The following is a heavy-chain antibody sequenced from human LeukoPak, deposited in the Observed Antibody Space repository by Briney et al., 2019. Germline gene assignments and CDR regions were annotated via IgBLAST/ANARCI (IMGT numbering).Heavy chain of an antibody. D-gene: IGHD3-3*01. V-gene: IGHV1-69*04. CDR2: IIPILGIA. J-gene: IGHJ5*02. CDR1: GGTFSSYT. CDR3: ARDRGNFGVDNWFDP. Sequence: ASVKVSCKASGGTFSSYTISWVRQAPGQGLEWMGRIIPILGIANYAQKFQGRVTITADKSTSTAYMELSSLRSEDTAVYYCARDRGNFGVDNWFDPWGQGTLVTVSS.